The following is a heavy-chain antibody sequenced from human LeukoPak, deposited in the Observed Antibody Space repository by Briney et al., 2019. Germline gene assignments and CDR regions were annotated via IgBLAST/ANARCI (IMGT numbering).Heavy chain of an antibody. CDR2: IIPIFGTA. Sequence: EASVEVSCKASGGTFSSYAISWVRQAPGQGLEWMGRIIPIFGTANYAQKFQGRVTITTDESTSTAYMELSSLRSEDTAVYYCAREDMYYYDSSGYYYFDYWGQGTLVTVSS. CDR1: GGTFSSYA. CDR3: AREDMYYYDSSGYYYFDY. V-gene: IGHV1-69*05. D-gene: IGHD3-22*01. J-gene: IGHJ4*02.